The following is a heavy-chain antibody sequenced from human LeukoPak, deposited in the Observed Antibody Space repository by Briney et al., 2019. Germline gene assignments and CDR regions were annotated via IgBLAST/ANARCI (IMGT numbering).Heavy chain of an antibody. D-gene: IGHD3/OR15-3a*01. CDR2: SSSSGSTI. CDR3: ARRRDFIDY. V-gene: IGHV3-11*01. Sequence: GGSLRLSCAASGFTLSYYYMSWIRQAPGKGLEWVSYSSSSGSTIYYADSVKGRFAISRDNAKNSLYLQMNSLRAEDTAVYYCARRRDFIDYWGQGTLVTVSS. CDR1: GFTLSYYY. J-gene: IGHJ4*02.